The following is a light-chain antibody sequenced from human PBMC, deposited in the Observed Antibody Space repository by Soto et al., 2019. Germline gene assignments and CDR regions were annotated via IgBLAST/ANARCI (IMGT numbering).Light chain of an antibody. Sequence: QSALTQPASVSGSPGQSITISCTGTSSDVGGYDYVSWYQQPPGKAPKLMIYDVSNSPSGVYNRFAGSKSGTTASLTISGLQAEEEADYYCSSYTSSGTLVFGTGTKLTVL. CDR3: SSYTSSGTLV. CDR2: DVS. J-gene: IGLJ1*01. V-gene: IGLV2-14*01. CDR1: SSDVGGYDY.